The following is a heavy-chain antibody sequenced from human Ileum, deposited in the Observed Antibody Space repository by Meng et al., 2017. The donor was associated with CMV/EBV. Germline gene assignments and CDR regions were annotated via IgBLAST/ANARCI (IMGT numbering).Heavy chain of an antibody. D-gene: IGHD2-15*01. CDR1: DFSISTPNW. CDR3: ARKISSCDSRNWFDP. V-gene: IGHV4-4*02. CDR2: IYHSGTT. J-gene: IGHJ5*02. Sequence: SDFSISTPNWTTRLREPADKLLGWISEIYHSGTTNYNPSLKSRVTISVDKSKNQFFLKMTSLTAADTAFYYCARKISSCDSRNWFDPWGRGTLVTVSS.